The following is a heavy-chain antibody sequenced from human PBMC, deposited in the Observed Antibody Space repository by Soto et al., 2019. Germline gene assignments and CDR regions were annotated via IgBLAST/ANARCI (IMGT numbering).Heavy chain of an antibody. Sequence: SETLSLTCGVYGGSFSGYYWGWIRQPPGKGLEWIGEINHGGSTNYNPSLKSRVTISVDTSKNQFSLKLSSVTAADTAVYYCARRRISVVLRYYFDSWGQGTLVTVSS. CDR3: ARRRISVVLRYYFDS. V-gene: IGHV4-34*01. CDR2: INHGGST. CDR1: GGSFSGYY. J-gene: IGHJ4*02. D-gene: IGHD6-19*01.